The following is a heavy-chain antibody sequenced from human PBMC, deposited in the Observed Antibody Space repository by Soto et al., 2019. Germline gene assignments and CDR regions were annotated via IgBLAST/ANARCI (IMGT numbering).Heavy chain of an antibody. Sequence: SVKVSCKASGGTFSSYAISWVRQAPGQGLEWMGGIIPIFGTANYAQKFQGRVTITADESKNTLYLQMNSLRAEDTAVYYCARDTESIYYDSSGIPLGPWGQGTLVTVSS. D-gene: IGHD3-22*01. CDR3: ARDTESIYYDSSGIPLGP. J-gene: IGHJ5*02. CDR2: IIPIFGTA. V-gene: IGHV1-69*13. CDR1: GGTFSSYA.